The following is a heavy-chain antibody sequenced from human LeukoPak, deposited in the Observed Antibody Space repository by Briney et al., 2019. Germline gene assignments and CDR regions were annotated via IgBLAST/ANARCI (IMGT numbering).Heavy chain of an antibody. Sequence: GGSLRLSCAASGFTFSGCAMHWVRQASGKGLEWVGRIRSKANSYATAYAASVKGRFTISRDDSKNTAYLQMNSLKTEDTAVYYCTRPDYYDSSGYYGLGYWGQGTLVTVSS. V-gene: IGHV3-73*01. CDR3: TRPDYYDSSGYYGLGY. J-gene: IGHJ4*02. CDR1: GFTFSGCA. CDR2: IRSKANSYAT. D-gene: IGHD3-22*01.